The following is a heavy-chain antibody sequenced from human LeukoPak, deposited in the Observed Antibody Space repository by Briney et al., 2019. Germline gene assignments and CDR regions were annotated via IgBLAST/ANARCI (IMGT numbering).Heavy chain of an antibody. J-gene: IGHJ6*02. CDR3: ARVLRSGYGMDV. CDR1: GFAFSGYG. Sequence: PGTFLRLSCAASGFAFSGYGMVWVRPAPGKGLEWVALIWYDGRNKYCADSVKGRFTVSRDNPKNTLYLQMNSLRVEDTAVYYCARVLRSGYGMDVWGQGTTVTVSS. CDR2: IWYDGRNK. V-gene: IGHV3-33*01.